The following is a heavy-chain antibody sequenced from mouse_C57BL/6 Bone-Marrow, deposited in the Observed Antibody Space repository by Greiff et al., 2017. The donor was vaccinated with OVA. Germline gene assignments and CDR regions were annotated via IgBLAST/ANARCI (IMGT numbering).Heavy chain of an antibody. D-gene: IGHD1-1*01. J-gene: IGHJ2*01. Sequence: VQLKQSVAELVRPGASVKLSCTASGYNFKNNYMHWVKQRHEQGLEWIGRIDPANGDTTYAPKFQGKATITADTSSTTAYLQLRSLTSEDTAIYYCAAITSVVVEYWGQGTTRTVSS. CDR1: GYNFKNNY. CDR2: IDPANGDT. V-gene: IGHV14-3*01. CDR3: AAITSVVVEY.